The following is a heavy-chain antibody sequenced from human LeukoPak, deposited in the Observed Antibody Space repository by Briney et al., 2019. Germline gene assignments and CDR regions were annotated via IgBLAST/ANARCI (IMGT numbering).Heavy chain of an antibody. Sequence: PGGSLRLSCAASGFTFSSYSMNWVRQAPGKGLEWVSSISSSSSYIYYADSVKGRFTISRDNAKNSLYLQMNSLRAEDTAVYYCARDSGYDYVVVYWGQGTLVTVSS. CDR3: ARDSGYDYVVVY. V-gene: IGHV3-21*01. J-gene: IGHJ4*02. CDR1: GFTFSSYS. CDR2: ISSSSSYI. D-gene: IGHD5-12*01.